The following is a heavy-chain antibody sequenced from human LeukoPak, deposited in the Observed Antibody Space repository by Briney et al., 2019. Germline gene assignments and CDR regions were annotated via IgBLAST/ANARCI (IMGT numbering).Heavy chain of an antibody. V-gene: IGHV1-46*01. CDR1: GYTFTSYY. D-gene: IGHD3-3*01. J-gene: IGHJ6*02. CDR3: ARCRPWVTIFVVVNGMDV. CDR2: INPSGGST. Sequence: ASVKVSCKASGYTFTSYYMHWVRQAPGQGLEWMGIINPSGGSTSYAQKFQGRVTMPRDTFTSTVYMELSSLRSEDTAVYYCARCRPWVTIFVVVNGMDVWGQGTTVTVSS.